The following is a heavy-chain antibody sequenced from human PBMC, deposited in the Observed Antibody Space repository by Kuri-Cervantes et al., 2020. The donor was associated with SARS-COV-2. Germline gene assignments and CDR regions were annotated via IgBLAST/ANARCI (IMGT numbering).Heavy chain of an antibody. V-gene: IGHV3-21*01. D-gene: IGHD2-8*01. Sequence: GESLKISCAASGFSFGSYNMNWVRQAPGKGLEWVSSISYSSFYIYYADSVKGRFTISRDNAKNSLYLEMNSLRVEDTAVYYCARGDCTNNSCYGSSYYRDAFDIWGQGTKVTVSS. CDR1: GFSFGSYN. CDR2: ISYSSFYI. CDR3: ARGDCTNNSCYGSSYYRDAFDI. J-gene: IGHJ3*02.